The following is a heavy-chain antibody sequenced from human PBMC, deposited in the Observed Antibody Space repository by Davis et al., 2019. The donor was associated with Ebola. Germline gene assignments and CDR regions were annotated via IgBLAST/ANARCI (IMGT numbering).Heavy chain of an antibody. D-gene: IGHD3/OR15-3a*01. Sequence: ASVKVSCKASGYTFTSHDISWVRQAPGQGLEWMGWISVYSGNTKYVQKLQGRVTMTTDISTSTAYMELGSLRTDDTAVYYCARVNDDFWTGYYSDYWGQGTLVTVSS. CDR3: ARVNDDFWTGYYSDY. CDR1: GYTFTSHD. J-gene: IGHJ4*02. CDR2: ISVYSGNT. V-gene: IGHV1-18*04.